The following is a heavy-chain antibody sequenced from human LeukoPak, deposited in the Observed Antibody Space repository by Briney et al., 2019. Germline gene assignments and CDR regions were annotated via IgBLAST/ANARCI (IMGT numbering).Heavy chain of an antibody. CDR1: GFTFSSYA. CDR3: AKDSRSSGWYNWFDP. D-gene: IGHD6-19*01. V-gene: IGHV3-23*01. Sequence: GGSLRLSCAASGFTFSSYAMSWVRQAPGKGLDWVSAISGSGDSTYYADSVKGRFTISRDNSKNTVYLQMNRLRAEDTAIYYCAKDSRSSGWYNWFDPWGQGTLVTVSS. CDR2: ISGSGDST. J-gene: IGHJ5*02.